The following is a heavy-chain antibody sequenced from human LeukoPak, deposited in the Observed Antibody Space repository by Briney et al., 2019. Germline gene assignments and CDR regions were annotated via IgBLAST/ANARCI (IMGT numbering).Heavy chain of an antibody. J-gene: IGHJ4*02. CDR3: ASHPSGSYGQVDC. CDR1: GGSISHYY. V-gene: IGHV4-59*01. CDR2: IYYSGST. D-gene: IGHD1-26*01. Sequence: PSETLSLTCTVSGGSISHYYWSWIRQPPGKGLEGIGYIYYSGSTNYNPSLKSRVTISLDTSKNQFSLKLSSVTAADTAVYYCASHPSGSYGQVDCWGQGTLVTVSS.